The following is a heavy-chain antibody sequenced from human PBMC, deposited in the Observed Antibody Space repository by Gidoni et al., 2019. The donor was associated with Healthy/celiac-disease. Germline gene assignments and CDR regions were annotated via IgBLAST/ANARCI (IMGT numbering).Heavy chain of an antibody. CDR3: ARLRGYSYGSGYDAFDI. V-gene: IGHV4-59*08. Sequence: QVQLQESGPGLVKPSETLSLTCTVSGGSISSYYWSWIRQPPGKGLEWIGYIYYRGSTNYNPSLKSRVTISVDTSKNQFSLKLSSVTAADTAVYYCARLRGYSYGSGYDAFDIWGQGTMVTVSS. J-gene: IGHJ3*02. CDR2: IYYRGST. CDR1: GGSISSYY. D-gene: IGHD5-18*01.